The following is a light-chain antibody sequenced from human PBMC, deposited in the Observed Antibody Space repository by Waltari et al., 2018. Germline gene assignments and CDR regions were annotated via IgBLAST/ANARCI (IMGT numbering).Light chain of an antibody. CDR1: QRVSSN. Sequence: EIVMTQSPATLSVSPGERATLSCRASQRVSSNLAWYQQKPGQAPRLLIYGASTRATGIPARFIGSGSGTEFTLTISSLQSEDFAVYYCQQYNNWPPANTFGQGTKLEIK. CDR2: GAS. J-gene: IGKJ2*01. CDR3: QQYNNWPPANT. V-gene: IGKV3-15*01.